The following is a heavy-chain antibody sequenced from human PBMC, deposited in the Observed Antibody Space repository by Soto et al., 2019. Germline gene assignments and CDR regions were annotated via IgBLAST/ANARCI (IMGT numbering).Heavy chain of an antibody. Sequence: SETLSLTCTVSGGSVSTYYWSWLRQPPGKGLEWIAHLYNSGSTTYNPSLKSRVNISIDTSKNQFSLKLSSVTAADTAVYYCARDQGLPGWFDPWGQGILVTVSS. V-gene: IGHV4-59*02. CDR1: GGSVSTYY. CDR2: LYNSGST. CDR3: ARDQGLPGWFDP. D-gene: IGHD2-2*01. J-gene: IGHJ5*02.